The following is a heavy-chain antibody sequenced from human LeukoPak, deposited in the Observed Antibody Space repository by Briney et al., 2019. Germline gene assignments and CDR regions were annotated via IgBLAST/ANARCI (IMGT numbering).Heavy chain of an antibody. D-gene: IGHD6-19*01. CDR1: GYTFTNFY. CDR2: INCSGGTT. J-gene: IGHJ4*02. V-gene: IGHV1-46*01. CDR3: ARGSSVWFDY. Sequence: AAVKISCKTSGYTFTNFYLHWVRQPPGQGLEWMGIINCSGGTTNYAQKFQGRVSITRDTSTSAVYMDLSSLRSEDTAVYYCARGSSVWFDYWGQGTLVTVSS.